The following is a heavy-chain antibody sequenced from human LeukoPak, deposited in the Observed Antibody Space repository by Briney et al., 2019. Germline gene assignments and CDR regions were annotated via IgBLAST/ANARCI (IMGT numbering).Heavy chain of an antibody. V-gene: IGHV3-74*01. Sequence: GGSLRLSCVASGFTFSNYWMHWVRQAPGRGLVWVSRINSDGSSTNYADSVKGRFTISRDNAKNTLYLQMSSLRAEDTAIYYCAKVPEMATIRYFDLWGRGTLVTVSS. CDR1: GFTFSNYW. CDR2: INSDGSST. J-gene: IGHJ2*01. D-gene: IGHD5-24*01. CDR3: AKVPEMATIRYFDL.